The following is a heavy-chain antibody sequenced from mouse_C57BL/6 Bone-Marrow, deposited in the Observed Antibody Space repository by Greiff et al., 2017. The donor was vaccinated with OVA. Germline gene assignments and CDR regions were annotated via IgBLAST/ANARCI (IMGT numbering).Heavy chain of an antibody. CDR2: IYPGSGNT. D-gene: IGHD1-1*01. CDR1: GYSFTSYY. Sequence: VQLVESGPELVKPGASVKISCKASGYSFTSYYIHWVKQRPGQGLEWIGWIYPGSGNTKYNEKFKGKATLTADTSSSTAYMQLSSLTSEDSAVYYCAPLLRYYFDYWGQGTTLTVSS. CDR3: APLLRYYFDY. V-gene: IGHV1-66*01. J-gene: IGHJ2*01.